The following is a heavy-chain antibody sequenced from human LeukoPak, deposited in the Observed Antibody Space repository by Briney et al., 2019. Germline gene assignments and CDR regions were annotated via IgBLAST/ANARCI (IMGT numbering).Heavy chain of an antibody. J-gene: IGHJ4*02. CDR1: GFTFSTYA. V-gene: IGHV3-23*01. CDR2: ISGSGGST. D-gene: IGHD6-19*01. Sequence: GGSLRLSCAASGFTFSTYAMSWVRQAPGKGLEWVSAISGSGGSTYYADSVKGRFTISRDNSKNTLYLQMDSLRAEDTAVYYCAKDAGILGVAPGDYWGQGTLVTVSS. CDR3: AKDAGILGVAPGDY.